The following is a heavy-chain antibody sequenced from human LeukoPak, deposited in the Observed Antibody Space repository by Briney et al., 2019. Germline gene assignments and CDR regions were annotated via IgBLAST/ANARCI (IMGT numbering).Heavy chain of an antibody. CDR3: ARPSMTTVTTYFDY. V-gene: IGHV3-30-3*01. D-gene: IGHD4-11*01. J-gene: IGHJ4*02. CDR2: ISYDGSNK. CDR1: GFTFSSYA. Sequence: PGGSLRLSCAASGFTFSSYAMHWVRQAPGKGLEWVAVISYDGSNKYYADSVKGRFTISRDNSKNTLYLQMNSLRAEDTAVYYCARPSMTTVTTYFDYWGQGTLVTVSS.